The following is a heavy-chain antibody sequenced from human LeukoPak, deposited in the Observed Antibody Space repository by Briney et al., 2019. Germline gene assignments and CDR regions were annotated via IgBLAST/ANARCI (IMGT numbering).Heavy chain of an antibody. CDR2: ISAYNGNT. CDR1: GYTFTSYG. CDR3: ARYFGGGRATNGFDY. Sequence: ASVTVSCKASGYTFTSYGISWVRQAPGQGLEWMGWISAYNGNTNYAQKLQGRVTMTTDTSTSTAYMELRSLRSDDTAVYYCARYFGGGRATNGFDYRGQGTLVTVSS. J-gene: IGHJ4*02. D-gene: IGHD2-8*01. V-gene: IGHV1-18*01.